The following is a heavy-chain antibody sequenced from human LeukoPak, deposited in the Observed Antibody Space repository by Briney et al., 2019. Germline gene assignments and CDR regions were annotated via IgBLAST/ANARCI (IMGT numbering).Heavy chain of an antibody. J-gene: IGHJ4*02. CDR2: IIPIFGTA. CDR1: GYTFTSYG. CDR3: ARVETLWFGELLD. V-gene: IGHV1-69*13. Sequence: VASAKVSCKASGYTFTSYGISWVRQAPGQGLEWMGGIIPIFGTANYAQRFQGRVTITADESTSTAYMGLSSLRSEDTAVYYCARVETLWFGELLDWGQGTLVTVSS. D-gene: IGHD3-10*01.